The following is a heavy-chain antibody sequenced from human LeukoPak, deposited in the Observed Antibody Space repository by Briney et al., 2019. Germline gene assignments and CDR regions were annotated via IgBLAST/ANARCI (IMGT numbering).Heavy chain of an antibody. Sequence: SETLSLTCTVSGGSINSNSYYWGWIRQPPGKGLEWIGSTYYSGSTYYNPSLKSRVTISVDTSKNQFSLKLSSVTAADTAVYYCARILLWFGEDLYGMDVWGQGTTVTVSS. CDR1: GGSINSNSYY. CDR2: TYYSGST. CDR3: ARILLWFGEDLYGMDV. V-gene: IGHV4-39*01. J-gene: IGHJ6*02. D-gene: IGHD3-10*01.